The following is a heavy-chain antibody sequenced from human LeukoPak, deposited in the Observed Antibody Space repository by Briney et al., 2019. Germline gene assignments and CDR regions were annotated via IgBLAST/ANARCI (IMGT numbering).Heavy chain of an antibody. Sequence: PSETLSLTLPVSGVSLTRGVYYLSWIRPPPGNGLEWIGYTYYSGSANYNPSLKSRVTMSVDTSKNQLSLRLSSVTAADTAVYYCARRGSGDGYNRPLDHWGQGTLVTVSS. D-gene: IGHD5-24*01. CDR2: TYYSGSA. V-gene: IGHV4-61*08. CDR3: ARRGSGDGYNRPLDH. J-gene: IGHJ4*02. CDR1: GVSLTRGVYY.